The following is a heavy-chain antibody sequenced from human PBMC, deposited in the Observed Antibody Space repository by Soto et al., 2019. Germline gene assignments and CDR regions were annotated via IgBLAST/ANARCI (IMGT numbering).Heavy chain of an antibody. Sequence: GASLKISCAASGFTSSSYAMSWVRQAPGKGLEWVSAISGSGGSTYYADSVKGRFTISRDNSKNTLYLQMNSLRAEDTAVYYCAKITVVAWSGYPKGFDYWGQGTLVTVSS. J-gene: IGHJ4*02. CDR1: GFTSSSYA. CDR3: AKITVVAWSGYPKGFDY. CDR2: ISGSGGST. V-gene: IGHV3-23*01. D-gene: IGHD3-3*01.